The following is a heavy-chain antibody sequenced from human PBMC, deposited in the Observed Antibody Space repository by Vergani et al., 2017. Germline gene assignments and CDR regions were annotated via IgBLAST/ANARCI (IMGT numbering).Heavy chain of an antibody. CDR3: ARVEYNWNDAWFDP. J-gene: IGHJ5*02. CDR1: GYTFTSYY. D-gene: IGHD1-20*01. V-gene: IGHV1-46*01. CDR2: INPSGGST. Sequence: QVQLVQSGAEVKKPGASVKVSCKASGYTFTSYYMHWVRQAPGQGLEWMGIINPSGGSTSYAQKFQGRVTITADESTSTAYMELSSLRSEDTAVYYCARVEYNWNDAWFDPWGQGTLVTVSS.